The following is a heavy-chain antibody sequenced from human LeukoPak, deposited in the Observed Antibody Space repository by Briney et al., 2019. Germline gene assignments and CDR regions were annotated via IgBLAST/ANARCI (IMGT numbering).Heavy chain of an antibody. CDR1: GFTFSSYG. D-gene: IGHD6-6*01. J-gene: IGHJ4*02. CDR3: ARDLAARHFDY. V-gene: IGHV3-33*01. CDR2: IWYDGSKK. Sequence: GRSLRLSCEASGFTFSSYGMHWVRQAPGKGLEWVAVIWYDGSKKYYGDSVKGRFTISRDNSKNTLYLQMNSLRGEDTAIYYCARDLAARHFDYWGQGTLVTVSS.